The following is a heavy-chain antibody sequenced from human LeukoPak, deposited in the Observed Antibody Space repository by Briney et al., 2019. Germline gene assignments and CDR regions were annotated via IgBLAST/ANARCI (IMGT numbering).Heavy chain of an antibody. V-gene: IGHV3-48*03. D-gene: IGHD1-7*01. CDR2: ISSSGSTI. J-gene: IGHJ6*03. CDR1: GFSISSYE. Sequence: GGSLRLSCAASGFSISSYEMNWVRQAPGKGLELVSHISSSGSTIWYADSAKGRFTISRDNAKNSLYLQMNSLRAEDTAVYYCARVELAPYYYYMDVWGKGTTVTVSS. CDR3: ARVELAPYYYYMDV.